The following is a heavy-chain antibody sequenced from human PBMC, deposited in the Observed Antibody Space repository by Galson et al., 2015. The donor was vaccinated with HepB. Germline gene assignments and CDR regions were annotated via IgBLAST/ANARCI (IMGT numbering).Heavy chain of an antibody. J-gene: IGHJ4*02. V-gene: IGHV1-24*01. CDR1: GYTLTELS. D-gene: IGHD6-19*01. Sequence: SVKVSCKVSGYTLTELSMHWVRQAPGKGLEWMGGFDPEDGETINAQKFQGRVTMNEDTSTDTAYMELSSLRSEDTAVYYCATVIRGGGWYGVYWGQGTLVTVSS. CDR3: ATVIRGGGWYGVY. CDR2: FDPEDGET.